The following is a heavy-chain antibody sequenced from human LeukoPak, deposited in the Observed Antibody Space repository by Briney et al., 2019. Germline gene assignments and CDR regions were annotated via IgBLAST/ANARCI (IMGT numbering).Heavy chain of an antibody. V-gene: IGHV4-59*01. CDR3: TRVRVISDYWMDYDT. J-gene: IGHJ5*02. CDR1: NASISSDY. Sequence: SETLSLTCSVSNASISSDYWSWFRQSSGKGLEWIGFVYHSGYTNYNPSVKSRATISVDTSKNQFTLNLRSVTAADTAVYFCTRVRVISDYWMDYDTWGQGAPVTVSS. CDR2: VYHSGYT. D-gene: IGHD3-22*01.